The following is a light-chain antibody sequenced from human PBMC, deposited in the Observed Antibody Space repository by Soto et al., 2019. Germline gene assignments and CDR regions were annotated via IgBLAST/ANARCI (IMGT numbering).Light chain of an antibody. Sequence: DIQMTQSPSTLSSSVGDRVTITCRASQSISSWLAWYQQKPGKAPKLLIYKASSLEGGVPSRFSGSGSGTEFTLTTSSLQPDDFATYYCQEYNSYPLTFGGGTKVEIK. CDR1: QSISSW. CDR3: QEYNSYPLT. CDR2: KAS. J-gene: IGKJ4*01. V-gene: IGKV1-5*03.